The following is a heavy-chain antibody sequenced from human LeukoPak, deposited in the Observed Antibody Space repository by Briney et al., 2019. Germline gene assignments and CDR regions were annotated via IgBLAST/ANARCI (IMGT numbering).Heavy chain of an antibody. CDR1: GFTFSSYS. J-gene: IGHJ4*02. Sequence: PGESLRLSCAASGFTFSSYSMNWVRQAPGKGLEWVSSISSSSSYIYYADSVKGRFTISRDNAKNSLYLQMNSLRAEDTAVYYCARERRYYGSGSSDVDYWGQGTQVTVSS. V-gene: IGHV3-21*01. CDR2: ISSSSSYI. CDR3: ARERRYYGSGSSDVDY. D-gene: IGHD3-10*01.